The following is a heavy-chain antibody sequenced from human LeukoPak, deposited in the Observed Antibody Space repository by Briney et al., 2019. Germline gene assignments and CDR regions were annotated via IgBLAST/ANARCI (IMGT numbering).Heavy chain of an antibody. J-gene: IGHJ6*02. CDR1: GYTFTSYA. D-gene: IGHD6-19*01. CDR3: ARDKGPEEQWTYGMDV. Sequence: ASVKVSCKASGYTFTSYALHWVRQAPGQGLEWMGRINPNSGGTNYAQKFQGRVTMTRDTSISTACMELSRLRSDDTAVYYCARDKGPEEQWTYGMDVWGQGTTVTVSS. V-gene: IGHV1-2*06. CDR2: INPNSGGT.